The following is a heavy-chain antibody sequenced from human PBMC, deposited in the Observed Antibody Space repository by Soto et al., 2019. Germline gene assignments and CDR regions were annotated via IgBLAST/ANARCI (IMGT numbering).Heavy chain of an antibody. J-gene: IGHJ1*01. CDR2: INHSGST. V-gene: IGHV4-34*01. CDR3: ARDKITGTPSDEYFQH. CDR1: GGSFSGYD. Sequence: SETLSLTCAVYGGSFSGYDWTWIRQPPGTGLEWIGEINHSGSTNYNPSLKSRVTISVDTSKNQFSLKLTSVTAADMAVYYCARDKITGTPSDEYFQHWGQGTLVTVSS. D-gene: IGHD2-8*02.